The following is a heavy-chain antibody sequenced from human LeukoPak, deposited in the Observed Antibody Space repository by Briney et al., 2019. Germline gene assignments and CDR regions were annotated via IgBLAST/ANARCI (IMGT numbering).Heavy chain of an antibody. CDR3: AKDRAGGSIWYAFDP. CDR1: GFTFRSYA. V-gene: IGHV3-23*01. D-gene: IGHD6-13*01. Sequence: GGSLRLSCAASGFTFRSYAMSWVRQAPGKGLEWVSVISNSGSSTYYADSVKGRLTISRDNSKNTLYLQMNSLSADDTAVYYCAKDRAGGSIWYAFDPWGQGTLVTVSS. CDR2: ISNSGSST. J-gene: IGHJ5*02.